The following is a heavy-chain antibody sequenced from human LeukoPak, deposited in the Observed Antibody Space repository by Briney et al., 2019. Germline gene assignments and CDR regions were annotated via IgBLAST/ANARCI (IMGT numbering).Heavy chain of an antibody. CDR3: ATERACGSSSCVAYYFDS. D-gene: IGHD2-2*01. Sequence: GGSLRLSCAVSGVTFSNAGMAWVRQAPGQGLEWVSSISASGTYIWYADSVKGRFTISRDNAKSSLYLQMDSLRAEDTAVYYCATERACGSSSCVAYYFDSWGQGTLVTVSS. J-gene: IGHJ4*02. CDR1: GVTFSNAG. V-gene: IGHV3-21*01. CDR2: ISASGTYI.